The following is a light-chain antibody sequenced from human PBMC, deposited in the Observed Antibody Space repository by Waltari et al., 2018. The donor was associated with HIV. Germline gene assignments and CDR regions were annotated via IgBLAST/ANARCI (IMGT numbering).Light chain of an antibody. CDR3: CSYAGSSTPVV. Sequence: QSALTKPASGSGSPGKSITIPCPGTSSDVGSYNLVPWYQQHPGKAPKLMIYEVSKRPSGVSNRFSGSKSGNTASLTISGLQAEDEADYYCCSYAGSSTPVVFGGGTKLTVL. V-gene: IGLV2-23*02. CDR2: EVS. CDR1: SSDVGSYNL. J-gene: IGLJ2*01.